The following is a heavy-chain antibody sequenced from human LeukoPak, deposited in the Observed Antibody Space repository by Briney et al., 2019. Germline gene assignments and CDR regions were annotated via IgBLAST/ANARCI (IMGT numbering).Heavy chain of an antibody. CDR2: IKQDGSEK. J-gene: IGHJ6*03. Sequence: GGSLRLSCAASGFTFSSYWMSWVRQAPGKGLEWVANIKQDGSEKYYVDSVKGRFTISRDNAKNSLYLQMNSLRAEDTAVYYCARDRRWVVVVPALYYMDVWGKGTTVTVSS. D-gene: IGHD2-2*01. V-gene: IGHV3-7*01. CDR3: ARDRRWVVVVPALYYMDV. CDR1: GFTFSSYW.